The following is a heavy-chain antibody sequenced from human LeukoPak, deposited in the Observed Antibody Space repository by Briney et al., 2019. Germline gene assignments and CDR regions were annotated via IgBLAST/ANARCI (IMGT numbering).Heavy chain of an antibody. D-gene: IGHD6-25*01. V-gene: IGHV1-18*01. CDR3: AKVAGDRLDS. Sequence: ASVKVSCKASGYTFATYGFCWVRQAPGHGLEWMGWISANNGKTNFAQKFQDRVSMTTDTSTTTAYMELTSLRPDDTAVYYCAKVAGDRLDSWGQGTLVTVSS. CDR2: ISANNGKT. CDR1: GYTFATYG. J-gene: IGHJ4*02.